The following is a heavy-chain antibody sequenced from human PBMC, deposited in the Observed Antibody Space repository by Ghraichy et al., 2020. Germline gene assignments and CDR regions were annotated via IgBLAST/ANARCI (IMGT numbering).Heavy chain of an antibody. CDR2: INSDGSST. CDR1: GFTFSSYW. D-gene: IGHD3-10*01. V-gene: IGHV3-74*01. Sequence: WGSLRLSCAASGFTFSSYWMHWVRQAPGKGLVWVSRINSDGSSTSYADSVKGRFTISRDNAKNTLYLQMNSLRAEDTAVYYCARDGEVRGVRYYYYGMDVWGQGTTVTVSS. J-gene: IGHJ6*02. CDR3: ARDGEVRGVRYYYYGMDV.